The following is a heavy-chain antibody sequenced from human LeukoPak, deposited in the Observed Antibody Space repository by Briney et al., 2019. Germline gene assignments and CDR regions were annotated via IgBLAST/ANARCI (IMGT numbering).Heavy chain of an antibody. J-gene: IGHJ4*02. V-gene: IGHV3-53*05. Sequence: GGSLRLSCAASGFTVTNNYMTWVRQAPGKGLEWVSVVSRGDSTYYADPVKGRFTISRDNSKNTLYLQMNSLRAEDTAVYFCAKGYGDFPFDYWGQGTLVTVSS. D-gene: IGHD4-17*01. CDR1: GFTVTNNY. CDR3: AKGYGDFPFDY. CDR2: VSRGDST.